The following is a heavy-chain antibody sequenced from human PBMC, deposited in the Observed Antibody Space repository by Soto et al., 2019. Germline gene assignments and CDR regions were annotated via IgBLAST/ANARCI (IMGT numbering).Heavy chain of an antibody. D-gene: IGHD3-22*01. J-gene: IGHJ4*02. Sequence: SMELSSASCGVTVNISEAGGVRQAPGKGLEWVANIKRDGSESNYADSVKGRFTISRDNAKNSLYLQMNSLRAEDTALYFCASGTNSGSRGYPYWGQGILVTVTS. V-gene: IGHV3-7*01. CDR3: ASGTNSGSRGYPY. CDR2: IKRDGSES. CDR1: GVTVNISE.